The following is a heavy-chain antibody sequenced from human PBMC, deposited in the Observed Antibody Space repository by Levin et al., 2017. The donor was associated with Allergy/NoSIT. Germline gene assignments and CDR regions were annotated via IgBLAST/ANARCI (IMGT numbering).Heavy chain of an antibody. J-gene: IGHJ4*02. CDR2: IYYTGTA. CDR1: GGPISSGGFS. V-gene: IGHV4-31*03. D-gene: IGHD5-12*01. CDR3: ARLRPRGNSGYWSAFDY. Sequence: PSETLSLTCTVAGGPISSGGFSWNWIRQHPGKGLEWIGYIYYTGTAYYNPSLKSRVIISVDMSKNQFSLKLSSVTAADTALYYCARLRPRGNSGYWSAFDYWGQGTLVTVSS.